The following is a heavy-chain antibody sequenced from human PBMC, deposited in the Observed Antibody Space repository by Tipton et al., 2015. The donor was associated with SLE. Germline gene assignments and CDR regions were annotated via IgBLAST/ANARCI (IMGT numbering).Heavy chain of an antibody. CDR2: INHSGST. Sequence: TLSLTCAVYGGSFSGYYWSWIRQPPGKGLEWIGEINHSGSTNYNPSLKSRVTISVDTSKNQFSLKLSSVTAADTAVYYCARDLTYYDFWSGFLDWGQGTLVTVSS. CDR3: ARDLTYYDFWSGFLD. CDR1: GGSFSGYY. V-gene: IGHV4-34*01. D-gene: IGHD3-3*01. J-gene: IGHJ4*02.